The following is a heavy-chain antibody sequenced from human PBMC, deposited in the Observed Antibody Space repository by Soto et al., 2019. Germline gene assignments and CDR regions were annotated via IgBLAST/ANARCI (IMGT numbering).Heavy chain of an antibody. CDR3: AKCPSVTGGFGDY. CDR1: GFTFSSYA. CDR2: ISGSGGST. D-gene: IGHD3-16*01. Sequence: EVQLLESGGGLVQPGGSLRLSCAASGFTFSSYAMSWVRQAPGKGLEWVSAISGSGGSTYYADSVKGRFTISRDNSKNTLYLQMNSLRAEETAVYYCAKCPSVTGGFGDYWGQGTLVTVSS. V-gene: IGHV3-23*01. J-gene: IGHJ4*02.